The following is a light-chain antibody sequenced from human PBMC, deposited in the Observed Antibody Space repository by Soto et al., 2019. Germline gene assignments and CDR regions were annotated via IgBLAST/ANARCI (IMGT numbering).Light chain of an antibody. J-gene: IGKJ1*01. CDR2: DAS. Sequence: DIQMTQSPSTLSASVGDRVTITCRASQSISSWLAWYQQKPGKAPKLLSYDASTLESGVPSRFTGRGSGTEFTLTISSLQPEDFATYYCQQYKSYSRMFGQGTKVDIK. CDR1: QSISSW. CDR3: QQYKSYSRM. V-gene: IGKV1-5*01.